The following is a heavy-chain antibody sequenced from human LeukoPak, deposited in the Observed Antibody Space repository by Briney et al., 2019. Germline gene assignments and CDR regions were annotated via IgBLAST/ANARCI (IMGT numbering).Heavy chain of an antibody. CDR1: GFTFSSSA. J-gene: IGHJ4*02. CDR3: AKLVPNYFDY. V-gene: IGHV3-23*01. CDR2: ISGSGAGT. D-gene: IGHD2-8*01. Sequence: GGSLRLSCAASGFTFSSSAMSWVRQAPGKGLEWVSSISGSGAGTYYADSVKGRFTISRDNSKNTLYLEMNSLRAEDTAIYYCAKLVPNYFDYWGQGTLVTVSS.